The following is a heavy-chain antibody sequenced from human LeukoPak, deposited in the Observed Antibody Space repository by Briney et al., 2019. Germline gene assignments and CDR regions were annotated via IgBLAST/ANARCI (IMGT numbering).Heavy chain of an antibody. J-gene: IGHJ4*02. CDR3: AKGRALDLDY. Sequence: PGGSLRLSCAASGFTFSSDAMGSVPQAPGEGLEWGSAISGSGGSKYYADSVKGRFTISRDNSKNTLYLQMNSLRAEDTAVYYCAKGRALDLDYWGQGTLVTVSS. V-gene: IGHV3-23*01. CDR1: GFTFSSDA. CDR2: ISGSGGSK.